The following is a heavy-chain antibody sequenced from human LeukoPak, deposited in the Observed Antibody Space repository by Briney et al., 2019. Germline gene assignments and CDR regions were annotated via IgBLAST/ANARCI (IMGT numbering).Heavy chain of an antibody. CDR1: XXTFSXXX. V-gene: IGHV3-23*01. CDR2: XXXSGSST. D-gene: IGHD2-15*01. CDR3: ATALTPRSLVPSDWFDP. J-gene: IGHJ5*02. Sequence: AAXXXTFSXXXXXXVRXXPXXXXXXVSXXXXSGSSTYYADSVKGRFTISRDNAKNSLYLQMNSLRAEDTAVYYCATALTPRSLVPSDWFDPWGQGTLVTVSS.